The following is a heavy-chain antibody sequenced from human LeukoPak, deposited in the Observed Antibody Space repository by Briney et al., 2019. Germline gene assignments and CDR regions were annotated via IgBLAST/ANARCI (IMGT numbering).Heavy chain of an antibody. D-gene: IGHD6-13*01. CDR1: GFTFSNYW. CDR2: ISYDGSNK. CDR3: AILTGIAAAAF. V-gene: IGHV3-30*03. J-gene: IGHJ4*02. Sequence: PGGSLRLSCAASGFTFSNYWMTWVRQAPGKGLEWVAVISYDGSNKYYADSVKGRFTISRDNSKNTLYLQMNSLRAEDTAVYYCAILTGIAAAAFWGQGTLVTVSS.